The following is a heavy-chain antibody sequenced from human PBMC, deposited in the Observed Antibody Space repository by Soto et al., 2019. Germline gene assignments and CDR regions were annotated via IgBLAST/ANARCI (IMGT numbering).Heavy chain of an antibody. CDR1: GYTFTGYD. CDR2: INPNSGGT. CDR3: ARGSIVVVPAAMGGYYYGMDV. Sequence: ASGKVSCKASGYTFTGYDMHWVRHAPGRGLEWMGWINPNSGGTNYAQKFQGWVTMTRDTSISTAYMELSRLRSDDTAVYYCARGSIVVVPAAMGGYYYGMDVWGQGTTVTVSS. J-gene: IGHJ6*02. V-gene: IGHV1-2*04. D-gene: IGHD2-2*01.